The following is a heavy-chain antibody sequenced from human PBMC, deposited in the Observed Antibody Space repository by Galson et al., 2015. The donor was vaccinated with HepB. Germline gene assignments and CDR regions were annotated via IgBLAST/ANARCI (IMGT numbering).Heavy chain of an antibody. D-gene: IGHD2-15*01. CDR3: ARGGGCSGGSCTGYFDY. J-gene: IGHJ4*02. V-gene: IGHV1-46*01. CDR2: INPSGGST. Sequence: SVKVSCKASGYTFTSYYMHWVRQAPGQGLEWMGIINPSGGSTSYAQKFQGRVTMTRDTSTSTVYMELSSLRSEDTAVYYCARGGGCSGGSCTGYFDYWGQGTLVTVSS. CDR1: GYTFTSYY.